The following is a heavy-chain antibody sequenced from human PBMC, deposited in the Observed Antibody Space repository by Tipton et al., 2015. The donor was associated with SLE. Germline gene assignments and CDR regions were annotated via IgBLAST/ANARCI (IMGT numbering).Heavy chain of an antibody. CDR3: ARDPGGIAAAGSMDV. J-gene: IGHJ6*03. V-gene: IGHV3-30-3*01. D-gene: IGHD6-13*01. Sequence: SLRLSCAASGFTFSSYAMHWVRQAPGKGLEWVAVISYDGSNKYYADSVKGRFTISRDNSKNTLYLQMNSLRAGDTAVYYCARDPGGIAAAGSMDVWGKGTTVTVSS. CDR2: ISYDGSNK. CDR1: GFTFSSYA.